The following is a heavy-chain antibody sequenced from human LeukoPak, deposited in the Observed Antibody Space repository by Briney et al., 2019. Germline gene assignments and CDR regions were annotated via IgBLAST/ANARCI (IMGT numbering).Heavy chain of an antibody. V-gene: IGHV3-9*03. CDR2: ISWNCGSI. CDR3: AKDRSGSSSWDFDY. J-gene: IGHJ4*02. Sequence: GGSLRLSCAASGFTFDDYAMHWVRQAPGKGLEGVSGISWNCGSIVYADSVKGRFTISRDNAKNSLYLQMTSLRAEDMALYYCAKDRSGSSSWDFDYWGQGTLVTVSS. D-gene: IGHD6-13*01. CDR1: GFTFDDYA.